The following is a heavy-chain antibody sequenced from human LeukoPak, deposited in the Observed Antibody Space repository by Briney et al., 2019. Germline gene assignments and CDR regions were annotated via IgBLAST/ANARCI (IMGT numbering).Heavy chain of an antibody. J-gene: IGHJ5*02. CDR3: ARDRGPYGSGSYCWFDP. CDR2: IIPIFGTA. CDR1: GGTFSSYA. D-gene: IGHD3-10*01. V-gene: IGHV1-69*05. Sequence: SVKVSRKASGGTFSSYAISWVRQAPGQGLEWMGGIIPIFGTANYAQKFQGRVTITTDESTSTAYMELSSLRSEDTAVYYCARDRGPYGSGSYCWFDPWGQGTLVTVSS.